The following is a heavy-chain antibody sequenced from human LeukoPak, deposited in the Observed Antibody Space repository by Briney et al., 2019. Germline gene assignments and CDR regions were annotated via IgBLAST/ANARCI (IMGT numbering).Heavy chain of an antibody. CDR1: GYTFTGYY. Sequence: ASVKVSCKASGYTFTGYYMHWVRQAPGQGLEWMGRINPNSGGTNYAQKFQGRVTMTRDTSISTAYMELSRLRSDDTAVHYCASPLIGVVPAVDYWGQGTLVTVSS. CDR2: INPNSGGT. V-gene: IGHV1-2*06. D-gene: IGHD2-2*01. J-gene: IGHJ4*02. CDR3: ASPLIGVVPAVDY.